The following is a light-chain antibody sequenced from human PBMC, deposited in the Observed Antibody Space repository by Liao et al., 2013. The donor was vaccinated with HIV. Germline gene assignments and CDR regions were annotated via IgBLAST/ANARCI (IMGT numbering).Light chain of an antibody. CDR3: QTWDTTTTFWV. CDR1: NIGSKS. J-gene: IGLJ3*02. CDR2: YDT. Sequence: SYVLTQSPSVSVAPGKTATITCGGNNIGSKSVHWYQQRPGQAPLLVIYYDTDRPSGIPERFSGSSSGHTATLTISGTQFTDEADYYCQTWDTTTTFWVFGGGTQLTVL. V-gene: IGLV3-21*01.